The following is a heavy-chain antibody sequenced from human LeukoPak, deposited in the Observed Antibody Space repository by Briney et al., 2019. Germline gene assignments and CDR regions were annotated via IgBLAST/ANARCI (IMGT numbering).Heavy chain of an antibody. D-gene: IGHD2-21*02. CDR3: ARARLAYCGGDCNNAFDY. V-gene: IGHV3-21*01. CDR2: IGSSSSYI. J-gene: IGHJ4*02. Sequence: PGGSLRLSCAASGFTFSSYSMNWVRQAPGKGLEWVSSIGSSSSYIYYADSVKGRFTISRDNAKNSLYLQMNSLRAEDTAVYYCARARLAYCGGDCNNAFDYWGQGTLVTVSS. CDR1: GFTFSSYS.